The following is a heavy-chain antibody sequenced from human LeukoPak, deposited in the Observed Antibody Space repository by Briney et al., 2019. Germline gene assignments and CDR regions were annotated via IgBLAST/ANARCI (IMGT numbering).Heavy chain of an antibody. D-gene: IGHD3-3*01. CDR1: NDSISIYY. Sequence: SETLSLTCTVSNDSISIYYWSWIRQPAGKGLEWIGRFSTSGSSNYNPSLKSRVTISVDKSKNQFSLGLSSVTAADTAVYYCARGHFLRADFWSGFRRPNFYYYMDVWGKGTTVTVSS. V-gene: IGHV4-4*07. CDR3: ARGHFLRADFWSGFRRPNFYYYMDV. CDR2: FSTSGSS. J-gene: IGHJ6*03.